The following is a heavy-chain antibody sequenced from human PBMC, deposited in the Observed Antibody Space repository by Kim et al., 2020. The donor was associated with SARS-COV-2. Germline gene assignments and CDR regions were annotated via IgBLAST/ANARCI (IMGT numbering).Heavy chain of an antibody. CDR3: ARGDMVRGVHWFDP. V-gene: IGHV1-69*01. Sequence: AQKFQGRVTITADDSTSTAYMGLSSLRSEDTAVYYCARGDMVRGVHWFDPWGQGTLVTVSS. J-gene: IGHJ5*02. D-gene: IGHD3-10*01.